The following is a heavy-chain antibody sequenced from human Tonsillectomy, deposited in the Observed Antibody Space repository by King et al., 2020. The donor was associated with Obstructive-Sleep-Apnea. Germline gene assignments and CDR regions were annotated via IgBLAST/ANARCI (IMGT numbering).Heavy chain of an antibody. Sequence: VQLQQWGAGLLKPSETLSLTCAVFGGSFSDYYWSWIRQPPGKGLEWIGEINHSGSTNYNPSLKSRVTISVDMSKNQFSLKLTSVTAADTAVYYCARGSAAADVNWFDPWGQGALVTVSS. CDR3: ARGSAAADVNWFDP. V-gene: IGHV4-34*01. CDR2: INHSGST. D-gene: IGHD6-13*01. J-gene: IGHJ5*02. CDR1: GGSFSDYY.